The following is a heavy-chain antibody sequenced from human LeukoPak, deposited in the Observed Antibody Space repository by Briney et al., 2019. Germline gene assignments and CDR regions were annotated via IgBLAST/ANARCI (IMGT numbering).Heavy chain of an antibody. CDR3: ATQNDAAAALDY. CDR1: GYSFSSYW. D-gene: IGHD6-13*01. V-gene: IGHV5-51*01. Sequence: GESLKISCKGSGYSFSSYWIVWVRQMPGKGLEWMGIIYPGDSDTRYSPSFQDQVTISADKSINTAYLQWSSLKASDTAMYYCATQNDAAAALDYWGQGTLVTVSS. CDR2: IYPGDSDT. J-gene: IGHJ4*02.